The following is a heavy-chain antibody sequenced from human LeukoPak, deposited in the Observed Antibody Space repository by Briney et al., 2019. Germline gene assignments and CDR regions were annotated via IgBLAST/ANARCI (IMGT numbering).Heavy chain of an antibody. D-gene: IGHD3-10*01. Sequence: SETLSLTCTVSGGSISSGSYYWSWIRQPAGKGLEWIGRISSSGSTNYNPSLKSRVTISVDTFKNQFSLKLSSVTAADTAVYYCARDRGITMVRGVTFSYYMDVWGKGTTVTVFS. V-gene: IGHV4-61*02. CDR1: GGSISSGSYY. CDR2: ISSSGST. J-gene: IGHJ6*03. CDR3: ARDRGITMVRGVTFSYYMDV.